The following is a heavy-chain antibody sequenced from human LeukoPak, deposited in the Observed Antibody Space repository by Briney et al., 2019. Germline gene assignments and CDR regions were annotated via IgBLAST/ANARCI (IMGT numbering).Heavy chain of an antibody. J-gene: IGHJ4*02. D-gene: IGHD3-10*01. V-gene: IGHV1-2*02. CDR2: INPNSGGT. CDR3: ARDLGRSSYGSGSYYKQYFDY. Sequence: SSVKVSCKASGYTFTGYYMHWVRQAPGQGLEWMGWINPNSGGTNYAQKFQGRVTMTRDTSISTAYMELSRLRSDDTAVYYCARDLGRSSYGSGSYYKQYFDYWGQGTLVTVPS. CDR1: GYTFTGYY.